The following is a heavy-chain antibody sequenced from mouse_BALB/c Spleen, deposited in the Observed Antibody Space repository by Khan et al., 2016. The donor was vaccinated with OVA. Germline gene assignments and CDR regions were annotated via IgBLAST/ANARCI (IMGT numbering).Heavy chain of an antibody. Sequence: EVQLLESGPSLVKPSQTLSLTCSVTGDSITSGYWSWIRKFPGNKLEYMGYMIYTGYTVYNPSLKSRLAITRHTSKNQYYLQMNSVTTEDTATYYCARSTYRYAFAYWGQGALVTVSA. V-gene: IGHV3-8*02. CDR2: MIYTGYT. J-gene: IGHJ3*01. D-gene: IGHD2-14*01. CDR1: GDSITSGY. CDR3: ARSTYRYAFAY.